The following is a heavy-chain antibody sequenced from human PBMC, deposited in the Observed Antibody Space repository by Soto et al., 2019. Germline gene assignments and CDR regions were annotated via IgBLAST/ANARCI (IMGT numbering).Heavy chain of an antibody. V-gene: IGHV4-31*02. Sequence: TLSLRYTVAGGSSIATDGCWTSIPQTTGKRLEWIAYMHSSGPTYFNPSLRSRVTISVDTSNNQFFLRLGSVTAADTAVYYCASKPNALYYFDFWGQGALVT. J-gene: IGHJ4*02. D-gene: IGHD3-16*01. CDR3: ASKPNALYYFDF. CDR1: GGSSIATDGC. CDR2: MHSSGPT.